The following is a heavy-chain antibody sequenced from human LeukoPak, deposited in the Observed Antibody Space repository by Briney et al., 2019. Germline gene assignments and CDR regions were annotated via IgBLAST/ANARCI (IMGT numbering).Heavy chain of an antibody. Sequence: GGSLRLSCAASGFTLSKYRMSWVRPAPGKGLEWVSGISGSGGSASYADSVRGRFTISRDNSKNPLYLQMNSLRAEDTAVYYCARVPPPSVAGDYWGQGTLVTVSS. CDR2: ISGSGGSA. CDR3: ARVPPPSVAGDY. J-gene: IGHJ4*02. CDR1: GFTLSKYR. V-gene: IGHV3-23*01. D-gene: IGHD6-19*01.